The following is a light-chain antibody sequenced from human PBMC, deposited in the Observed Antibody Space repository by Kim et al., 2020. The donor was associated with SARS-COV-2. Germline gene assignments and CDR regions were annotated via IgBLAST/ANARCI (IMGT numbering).Light chain of an antibody. CDR2: QDS. Sequence: SVSPGQTASITCSGDRLGDKYACWYQQKSGQSPVLGIYQDSKRPSGIPERFSGSNSGNTATLTISGTQAMDEADYYCQAWDSSTVVFGGGTQLTVL. V-gene: IGLV3-1*01. J-gene: IGLJ2*01. CDR3: QAWDSSTVV. CDR1: RLGDKY.